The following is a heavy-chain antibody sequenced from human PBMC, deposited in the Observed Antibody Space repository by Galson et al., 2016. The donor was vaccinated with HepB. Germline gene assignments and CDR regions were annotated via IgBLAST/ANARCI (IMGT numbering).Heavy chain of an antibody. CDR2: IIPMFGTT. CDR1: GGTFSSYA. D-gene: IGHD3-22*01. J-gene: IGHJ6*02. V-gene: IGHV1-69*13. Sequence: SVKVSCKASGGTFSSYAISWVRQAPGQGLEWMGGIIPMFGTTNYAQKFQGRVTISADDSTSTTYMELSSLRSDDTAVYYCARGSFYYDSSGYYNYYYTMDVWGQGTTVTVSS. CDR3: ARGSFYYDSSGYYNYYYTMDV.